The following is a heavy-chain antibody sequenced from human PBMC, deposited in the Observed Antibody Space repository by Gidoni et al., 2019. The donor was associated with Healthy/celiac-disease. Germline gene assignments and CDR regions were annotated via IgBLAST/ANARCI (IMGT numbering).Heavy chain of an antibody. CDR3: ARDLHCSSTSCYTQGGWFDP. CDR1: GYTFTSYG. CDR2: ISAYNGNT. D-gene: IGHD2-2*02. J-gene: IGHJ5*02. V-gene: IGHV1-18*01. Sequence: QVQLVQSGAEVKKPGASVKVSCKASGYTFTSYGISWVRQAPGQGLEWMGWISAYNGNTNYAQKLQGRVTMTTDTSTSTAYMELRSLRSDDTAVYYCARDLHCSSTSCYTQGGWFDPWGQGTLVTVSS.